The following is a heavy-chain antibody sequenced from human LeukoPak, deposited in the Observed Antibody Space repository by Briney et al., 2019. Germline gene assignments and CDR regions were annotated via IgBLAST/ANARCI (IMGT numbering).Heavy chain of an antibody. CDR3: ARLPPVRDYYYMDV. D-gene: IGHD4-17*01. Sequence: GGSLRLSCAVSGFAVSSNYMNWVRQAPGKGLEWVSVTYSGGGTYYADSVKGRFTISRDDSKNTLYLQMNSLRAADTAVYYCARLPPVRDYYYMDVWGKGTTVTVSS. V-gene: IGHV3-53*01. CDR1: GFAVSSNY. CDR2: TYSGGGT. J-gene: IGHJ6*03.